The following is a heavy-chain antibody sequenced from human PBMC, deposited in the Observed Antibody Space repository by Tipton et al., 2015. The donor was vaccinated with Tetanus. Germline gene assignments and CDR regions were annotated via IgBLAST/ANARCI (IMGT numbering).Heavy chain of an antibody. CDR2: IYPGDSDT. J-gene: IGHJ4*02. CDR3: ARAHCTDGVCNFDF. Sequence: VQLVQSGGEVKKPGESLKISCKGSGYIFNNYWIGWVRQKPGKGLEWMGIIYPGDSDTRYSPSFQGQVTISVDKSINTAYLQWSGPKASDTSMFYCARAHCTDGVCNFDFWGQGALVTVAS. V-gene: IGHV5-51*01. D-gene: IGHD2-8*01. CDR1: GYIFNNYW.